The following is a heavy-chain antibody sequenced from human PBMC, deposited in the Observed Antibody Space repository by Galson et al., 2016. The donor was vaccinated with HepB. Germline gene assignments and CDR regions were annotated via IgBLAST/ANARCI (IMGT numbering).Heavy chain of an antibody. CDR3: AKVFSNTLMVTDY. J-gene: IGHJ4*02. CDR2: ISDSGGST. CDR1: GFTFRSYA. V-gene: IGHV3-23*01. D-gene: IGHD5-18*01. Sequence: SLRLSCAASGFTFRSYAMSWVRQAPGKGLEWVSGISDSGGSTYYADSVKGRFTIARDNFRKTLYLEMNSLRDEDTAIYYCAKVFSNTLMVTDYWGQGTLVTVSS.